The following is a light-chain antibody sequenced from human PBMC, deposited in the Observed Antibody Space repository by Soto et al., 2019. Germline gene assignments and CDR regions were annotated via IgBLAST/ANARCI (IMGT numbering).Light chain of an antibody. J-gene: IGKJ1*01. CDR3: QHYYTYSRT. V-gene: IGKV1-5*01. Sequence: DIQMTQSPSTLSASVGDRVTITCRASQSISNWLAWYQQKPGKAPKLLMSDASSLERGVPSRFSGSGSGTEFTLTISSLQPDDFATYYCQHYYTYSRTFGQGTNVEIK. CDR1: QSISNW. CDR2: DAS.